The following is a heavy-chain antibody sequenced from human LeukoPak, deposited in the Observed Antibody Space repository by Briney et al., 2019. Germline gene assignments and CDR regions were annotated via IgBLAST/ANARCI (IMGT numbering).Heavy chain of an antibody. CDR2: ISNVGLTT. V-gene: IGHV3-11*01. Sequence: GGSLRLSCTASAFTLGDFYMSWIHQAPGKGLEWIAYISNVGLTTYYAESVKGRFTISRDNAKNSLYLQMNSLRAEDTAVYYCACDFRYLGHDFWGQGTLVTVSS. CDR3: ACDFRYLGHDF. CDR1: AFTLGDFY. D-gene: IGHD2-21*02. J-gene: IGHJ4*02.